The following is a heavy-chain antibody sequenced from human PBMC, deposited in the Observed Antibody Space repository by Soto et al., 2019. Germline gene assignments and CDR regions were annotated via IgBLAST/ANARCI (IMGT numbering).Heavy chain of an antibody. J-gene: IGHJ4*02. D-gene: IGHD6-13*01. CDR3: ARGRAWGIAAAVIDY. Sequence: QVQLQQCGAGLLKTSETLSLTCAVYGGSFSGYYWSWIRQPPGKGLEWIGEINHSGSTNYNPSLKSRGTISVDTSKNQFSLKLSSVTAAEEAVYYCARGRAWGIAAAVIDYWGQGTLVTVSS. CDR1: GGSFSGYY. CDR2: INHSGST. V-gene: IGHV4-34*01.